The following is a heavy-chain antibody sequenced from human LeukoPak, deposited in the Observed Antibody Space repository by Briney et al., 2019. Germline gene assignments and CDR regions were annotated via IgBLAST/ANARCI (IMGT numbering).Heavy chain of an antibody. CDR2: ISAYNGNT. D-gene: IGHD6-19*01. CDR3: ARDTVSSGWYKVESDY. CDR1: GYTFTDYG. V-gene: IGHV1-18*01. J-gene: IGHJ4*02. Sequence: ASVKVSCKASGYTFTDYGLSWVRLAPGQGLEWMGWISAYNGNTNYARKLQGRVTMTTDTSTSTAYMELRSLRSDDTAVYYCARDTVSSGWYKVESDYWGQGTLVTVSS.